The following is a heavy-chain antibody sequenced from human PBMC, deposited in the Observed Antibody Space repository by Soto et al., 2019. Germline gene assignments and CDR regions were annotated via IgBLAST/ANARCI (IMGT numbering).Heavy chain of an antibody. J-gene: IGHJ5*02. Sequence: EVQLVESGGDLVKPGGSLRLSCAASGFTFSSYSMNWVRQAPGKGLEWVSSISSSSSYIYYADSVKGRFTISRDNAKNSLYLQMNSLRAEDTAVYYCARGGPRSKNNWFDPWGQGTLVTVSS. D-gene: IGHD1-26*01. CDR1: GFTFSSYS. CDR2: ISSSSSYI. V-gene: IGHV3-21*01. CDR3: ARGGPRSKNNWFDP.